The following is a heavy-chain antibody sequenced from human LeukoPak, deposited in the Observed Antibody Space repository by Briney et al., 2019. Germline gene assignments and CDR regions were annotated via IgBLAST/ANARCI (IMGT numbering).Heavy chain of an antibody. CDR3: ARSTAGFVY. Sequence: GGPLRLSCAVSGFRLGSYWIAWDRQAPGKGLEWVAKIKEDGSEKYYVDSVKGRFNISRDNARNSLSLQMSSLRVEDTAVYDCARSTAGFVYWGQGTLVTVSS. V-gene: IGHV3-7*01. CDR2: IKEDGSEK. D-gene: IGHD1-1*01. J-gene: IGHJ4*02. CDR1: GFRLGSYW.